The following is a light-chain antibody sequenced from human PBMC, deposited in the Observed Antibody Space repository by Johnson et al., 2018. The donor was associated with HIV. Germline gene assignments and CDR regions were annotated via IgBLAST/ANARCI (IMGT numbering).Light chain of an antibody. Sequence: QSVLTQPPSVSAAPGQKVTISCSGNSCDIGNNYVSCHQQLPGTAPKLLIYDNNKRPSGIPDRISGSKSGTSATLGITELQTGDEADYYCGTWDTRLSAGHVFGAGTNVTVL. V-gene: IGLV1-51*01. CDR1: SCDIGNNY. J-gene: IGLJ1*01. CDR3: GTWDTRLSAGHV. CDR2: DNN.